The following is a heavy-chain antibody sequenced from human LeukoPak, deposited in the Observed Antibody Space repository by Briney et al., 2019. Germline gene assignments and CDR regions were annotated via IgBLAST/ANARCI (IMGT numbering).Heavy chain of an antibody. CDR2: IISSSSYI. CDR3: ARTNPYVWGSYRYRIDWFDP. V-gene: IGHV3-21*01. Sequence: GGSLRLSCAASGFTFSSMNWVRQAPGKGREGVSSIISSSSYIYYADSVKGRFTISRDNAKNSLSLQMNSLRAEDTAVYYCARTNPYVWGSYRYRIDWFDPWGQGTLVTVSS. CDR1: GFTFSS. J-gene: IGHJ5*02. D-gene: IGHD3-16*02.